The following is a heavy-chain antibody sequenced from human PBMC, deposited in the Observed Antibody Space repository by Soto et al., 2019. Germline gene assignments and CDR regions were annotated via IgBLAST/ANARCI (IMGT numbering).Heavy chain of an antibody. CDR3: AKATPRYDFWSGYYPDFDY. CDR1: GFTFSSYA. V-gene: IGHV3-23*01. J-gene: IGHJ4*02. Sequence: GGSLRFSCAAFGFTFSSYAMSWVRQAPGKGLEWVSAISGSGGSTYYADSVKGRFTISRDNSKNTLYLQMNSLRAEDTAVYYCAKATPRYDFWSGYYPDFDYWGQGTLVTVSS. CDR2: ISGSGGST. D-gene: IGHD3-3*01.